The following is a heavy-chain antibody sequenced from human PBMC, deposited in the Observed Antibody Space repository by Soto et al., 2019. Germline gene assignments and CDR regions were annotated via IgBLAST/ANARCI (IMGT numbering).Heavy chain of an antibody. CDR3: ARPIVGATSASDY. J-gene: IGHJ4*02. CDR1: GFTFIIYW. D-gene: IGHD1-26*01. V-gene: IGHV3-7*05. Sequence: GGSLRLSCAASGFTFIIYWMSWVRQAPGKGLEWVANIKQDGSEKYYVDSVKGRFTISRDNAKNSLYLQMNSLRAEDTAVYYCARPIVGATSASDYWGQGTLVTVSS. CDR2: IKQDGSEK.